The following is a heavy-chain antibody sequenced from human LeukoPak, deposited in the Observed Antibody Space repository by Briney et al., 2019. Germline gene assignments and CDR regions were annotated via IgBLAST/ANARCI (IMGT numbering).Heavy chain of an antibody. J-gene: IGHJ3*02. CDR3: AKDSESSGSYFLDAFDI. Sequence: GGSLRLSCAASGFTFSTYGMHWVRQAPGKGLEWVAVIWYDGSNKYYADSVKGRFTISRDNSKNTLYLQMNSLRAEDTAVYYCAKDSESSGSYFLDAFDICGQGTMVTVSS. CDR2: IWYDGSNK. V-gene: IGHV3-33*06. CDR1: GFTFSTYG. D-gene: IGHD1-26*01.